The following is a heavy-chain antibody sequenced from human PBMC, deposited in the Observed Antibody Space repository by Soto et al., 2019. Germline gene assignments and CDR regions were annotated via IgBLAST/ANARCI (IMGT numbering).Heavy chain of an antibody. V-gene: IGHV3-30*18. CDR1: GFTFSSYG. CDR2: ISYDGSNK. D-gene: IGHD5-18*01. J-gene: IGHJ6*02. CDR3: AKDTEEAGIHPPKGMDV. Sequence: GESLKISCAASGFTFSSYGMHWVRQAPGKGLEWVAVISYDGSNKYYADSVKGRFTISRDNSKNTLYLQMNSLRAEDTAVYYCAKDTEEAGIHPPKGMDVWGQGTTVTVSS.